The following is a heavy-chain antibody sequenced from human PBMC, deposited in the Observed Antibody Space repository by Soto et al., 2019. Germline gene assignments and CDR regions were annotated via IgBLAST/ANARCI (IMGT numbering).Heavy chain of an antibody. CDR3: ARDVGRYCSGGSCYRTLDY. Sequence: ASVKVSCKASGYTFTSYYMHWVRQAPGQGLEWMGIINPSGGSTSYAQKFQGRVTMTRDTSTSTVYMELSSLRSEDTAVYYCARDVGRYCSGGSCYRTLDYWGQGTLVTVSS. CDR1: GYTFTSYY. CDR2: INPSGGST. D-gene: IGHD2-15*01. V-gene: IGHV1-46*03. J-gene: IGHJ4*02.